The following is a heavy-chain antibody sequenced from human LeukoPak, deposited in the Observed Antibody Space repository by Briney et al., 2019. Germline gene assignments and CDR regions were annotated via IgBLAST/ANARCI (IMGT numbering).Heavy chain of an antibody. CDR1: GGSISSYY. D-gene: IGHD3-3*01. J-gene: IGHJ4*02. CDR2: IYYSEST. Sequence: KPSVTLSLTCTVSGGSISSYYWSWIRQPPGKGLMWIGYIYYSESTNYNPSLKSRVTISVDTSKNQFSLKLSSVTAADTAVYYCARGRPGALEWLPTPFDYWGQGTLVTISS. CDR3: ARGRPGALEWLPTPFDY. V-gene: IGHV4-59*01.